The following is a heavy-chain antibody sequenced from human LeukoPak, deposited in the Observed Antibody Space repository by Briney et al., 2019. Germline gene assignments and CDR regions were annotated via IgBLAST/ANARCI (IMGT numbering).Heavy chain of an antibody. J-gene: IGHJ3*02. Sequence: GGSLRLSCAASGFTVSSNYMSWVRQAPGKGLEWVSAISGSGGSTYYADSVKGRITISRDNCKNTLYLQMNSLRAEDTAVYYCAKADRIRAFDIWGQGTMVTVSS. CDR1: GFTVSSNY. CDR3: AKADRIRAFDI. V-gene: IGHV3-23*01. D-gene: IGHD1-14*01. CDR2: ISGSGGST.